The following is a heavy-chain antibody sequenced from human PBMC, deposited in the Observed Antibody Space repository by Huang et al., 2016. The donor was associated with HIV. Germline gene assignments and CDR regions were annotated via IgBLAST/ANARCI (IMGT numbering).Heavy chain of an antibody. Sequence: QVQLQQWGAGLLKPSETLSLTCAVYGGSVSGHYCSWIRQPPGKGLEWIAEINDNGYTNYKPSLKSRVTISVHTSRNQFSLKLNSVTAADAAVYYCARASWYEPRSWYFGLWGRGTLVTVSS. CDR3: ARASWYEPRSWYFGL. V-gene: IGHV4-34*01. CDR2: INDNGYT. CDR1: GGSVSGHY. D-gene: IGHD6-13*01. J-gene: IGHJ2*01.